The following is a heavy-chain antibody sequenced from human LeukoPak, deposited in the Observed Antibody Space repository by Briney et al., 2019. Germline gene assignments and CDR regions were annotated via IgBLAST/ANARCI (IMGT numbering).Heavy chain of an antibody. Sequence: GGSLKLSCAASGFTVSDYYMTWIRQAPGKGLDWVSYISFSGSTIYYADSVKGRFIISRDTAKNSLYLQMNGLRAEDTAVYYCVRGMGGGVSNFDYWGQGTLVTVSS. CDR2: ISFSGSTI. V-gene: IGHV3-11*04. CDR3: VRGMGGGVSNFDY. J-gene: IGHJ4*02. D-gene: IGHD3-16*01. CDR1: GFTVSDYY.